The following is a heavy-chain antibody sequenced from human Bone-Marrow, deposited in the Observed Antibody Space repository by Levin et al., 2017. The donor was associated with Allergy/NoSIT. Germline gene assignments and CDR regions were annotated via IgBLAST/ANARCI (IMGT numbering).Heavy chain of an antibody. CDR3: VRDRTWIQGWPNWFDP. CDR2: VYYTGTT. Sequence: SCTVSGGSVSSSTYYWGWIRQPPGKGLEWIGTVYYTGTTDYKSFLKSRLTISVDKSKNQFSLQLSSVTAADTAVYYCVRDRTWIQGWPNWFDPWGQGTLVTVSS. V-gene: IGHV4-39*07. J-gene: IGHJ5*02. CDR1: GGSVSSSTYY. D-gene: IGHD5-18*01.